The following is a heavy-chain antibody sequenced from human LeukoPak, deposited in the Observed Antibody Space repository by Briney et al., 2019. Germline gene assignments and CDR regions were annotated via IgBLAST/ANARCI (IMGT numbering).Heavy chain of an antibody. D-gene: IGHD4-17*01. Sequence: GGSLRLSCAASGFTFSSYGMHWVRQAPGKVLEWVAVISYDGSNKYYADSVKGRFTISRDNSKNTLYLQMNSLRAEDTAVYYCAKDGYYGDYTFDYWGQGTLVTVSS. CDR2: ISYDGSNK. CDR3: AKDGYYGDYTFDY. J-gene: IGHJ4*02. V-gene: IGHV3-30*18. CDR1: GFTFSSYG.